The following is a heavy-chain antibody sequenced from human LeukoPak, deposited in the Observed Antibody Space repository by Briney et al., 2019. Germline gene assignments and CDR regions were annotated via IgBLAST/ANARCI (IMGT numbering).Heavy chain of an antibody. CDR1: GFSFSDYY. D-gene: IGHD2-2*01. CDR2: ISGRSSHT. CDR3: ARVERSSSSCYADY. V-gene: IGHV3-11*05. J-gene: IGHJ4*02. Sequence: GGSLRLSCAASGFSFSDYYMSWIRQAPGKGLESVSYISGRSSHTNYADSVKGRFTISRDNAKNSLYLQMNSLRAEDTAVYYCARVERSSSSCYADYWGQGTLVTVSS.